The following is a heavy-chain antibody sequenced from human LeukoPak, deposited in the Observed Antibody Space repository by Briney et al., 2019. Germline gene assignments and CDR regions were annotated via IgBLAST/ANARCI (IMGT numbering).Heavy chain of an antibody. Sequence: RPGGSLRLSCAASGFTFSSYGMSWVRQAPGKGLEWVSAINTSGGSTYYADSVKGRFTISRDNSKNTLYLQMNSLRAEDTAVYYCAKDLRYNWNYGNDYWGQGTLVTVSS. CDR2: INTSGGST. CDR1: GFTFSSYG. D-gene: IGHD1-7*01. V-gene: IGHV3-23*01. J-gene: IGHJ4*02. CDR3: AKDLRYNWNYGNDY.